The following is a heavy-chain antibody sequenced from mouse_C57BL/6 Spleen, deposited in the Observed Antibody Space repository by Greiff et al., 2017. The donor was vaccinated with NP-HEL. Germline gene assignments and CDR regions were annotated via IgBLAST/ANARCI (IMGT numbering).Heavy chain of an antibody. Sequence: EVHLVESGGDLVKPGGSLKLSCAASGFTFSSYGMSWVRQTPDKRLEWVATISSGGSYTYYPDSVKGRFIISSDNAKNTLYLQMGSLKYEDTTMYYCARNYGSGYWYFGVWGTGTTVTVSS. CDR3: ARNYGSGYWYFGV. J-gene: IGHJ1*03. CDR1: GFTFSSYG. CDR2: ISSGGSYT. D-gene: IGHD1-1*01. V-gene: IGHV5-6*01.